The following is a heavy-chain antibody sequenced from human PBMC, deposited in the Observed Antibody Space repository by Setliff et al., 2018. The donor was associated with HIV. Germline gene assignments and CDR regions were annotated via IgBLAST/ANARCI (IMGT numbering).Heavy chain of an antibody. V-gene: IGHV4-61*09. CDR1: GGSISSGSYY. D-gene: IGHD1-20*01. Sequence: SETLSLTCTVSGGSISSGSYYWSWIRQPAGKGLEWIGHIYTSGSTNYNPSLKSRVTISVDTSKNQFSLKLSSVTAADTAVYYCARDGYNWNDEVGYYYYYMDVWGKGTTVTVSS. CDR3: ARDGYNWNDEVGYYYYYMDV. J-gene: IGHJ6*03. CDR2: IYTSGST.